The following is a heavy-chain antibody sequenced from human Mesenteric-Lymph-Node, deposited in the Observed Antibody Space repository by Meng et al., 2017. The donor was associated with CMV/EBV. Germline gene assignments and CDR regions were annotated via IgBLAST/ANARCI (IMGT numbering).Heavy chain of an antibody. CDR2: IWPDDTDT. D-gene: IGHD2-8*01. Sequence: GESLKISCKGSGYIFTHYWIGWVRQTPGKGLEWMGIIWPDDTDTRYSPSFRGQVTIPVDKSISTAYLQWGSLGATDTARCYCARHVKLSQGGGVDYWGQGTQVTVSS. J-gene: IGHJ4*02. V-gene: IGHV5-51*01. CDR3: ARHVKLSQGGGVDY. CDR1: GYIFTHYW.